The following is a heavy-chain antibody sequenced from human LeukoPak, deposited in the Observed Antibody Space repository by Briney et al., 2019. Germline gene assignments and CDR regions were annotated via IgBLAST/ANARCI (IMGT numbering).Heavy chain of an antibody. V-gene: IGHV4-59*01. CDR2: IYYSGST. Sequence: PSETRSLTCTVSGGSISSYYWSWIRQPPGKGLEWIGYIYYSGSTNYNPSLKSRVTISVDTSKNQFSLKLSSVTAADTAVYYCARDGAYCGGDCWAFDIWGQGTMVTVSS. J-gene: IGHJ3*02. D-gene: IGHD2-21*01. CDR3: ARDGAYCGGDCWAFDI. CDR1: GGSISSYY.